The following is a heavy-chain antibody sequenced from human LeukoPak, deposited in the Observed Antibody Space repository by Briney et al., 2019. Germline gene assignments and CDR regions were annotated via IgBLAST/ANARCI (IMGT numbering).Heavy chain of an antibody. CDR1: GYSFTSYW. V-gene: IGHV5-51*01. Sequence: GESLRISCKGSGYSFTSYWIGWVRQMPGKGLEWMGIIYPGDSDTRYSPSFQGQVTISADKSISTAYLQWSSLKASDTAMYYCARGLVVVAATHGWFDPWGQGTLVTVSS. J-gene: IGHJ5*02. CDR2: IYPGDSDT. D-gene: IGHD2-15*01. CDR3: ARGLVVVAATHGWFDP.